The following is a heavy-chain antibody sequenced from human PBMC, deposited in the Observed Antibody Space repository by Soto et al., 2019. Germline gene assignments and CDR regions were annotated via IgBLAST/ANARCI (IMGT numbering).Heavy chain of an antibody. CDR1: RGSLSGYY. Sequence: SDTLSLTCSLYRGSLSGYYWSWIRQPPGKGLEWIGEISPSGTTNYSPSLKSRVSISVDTSKNQFSLNLTSLTAADKAVYYCARAPKVSGSAQKCPDLWGQGGLVTVSS. CDR2: ISPSGTT. V-gene: IGHV4-34*01. J-gene: IGHJ4*02. D-gene: IGHD6-6*01. CDR3: ARAPKVSGSAQKCPDL.